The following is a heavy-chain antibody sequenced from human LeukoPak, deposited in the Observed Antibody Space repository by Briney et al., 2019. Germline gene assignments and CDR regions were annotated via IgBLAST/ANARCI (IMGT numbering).Heavy chain of an antibody. CDR3: ARDRASGIVVATRYFDL. D-gene: IGHD3-22*01. Sequence: SETLSLTCTVSGGSINSGGYYWSWIRQHPGKGLEWIGYIYYSGSTYYNPSLKSRVTISVDTSKNQFSLKLSSVTAADTAVYYCARDRASGIVVATRYFDLWGRGTLVTVSS. CDR1: GGSINSGGYY. CDR2: IYYSGST. V-gene: IGHV4-31*03. J-gene: IGHJ2*01.